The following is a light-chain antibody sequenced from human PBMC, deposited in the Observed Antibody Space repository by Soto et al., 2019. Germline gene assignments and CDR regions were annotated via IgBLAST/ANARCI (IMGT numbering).Light chain of an antibody. CDR3: CSYAGSDTLYV. Sequence: QSALTQPRSVSGSPGQSVTISCTGTSTDVGGYNYVSWYQQHPGKVPKLMLYDVSKRPSGVPDRFSGSKSGNTASLTISGLQAEDEADYYCCSYAGSDTLYVFGRGTKVTVL. CDR1: STDVGGYNY. J-gene: IGLJ1*01. CDR2: DVS. V-gene: IGLV2-11*01.